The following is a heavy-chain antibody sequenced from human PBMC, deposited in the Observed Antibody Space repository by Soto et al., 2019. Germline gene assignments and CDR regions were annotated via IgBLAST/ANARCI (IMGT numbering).Heavy chain of an antibody. Sequence: ASVKVSCKASGGTFSTYTMSWVRQAPGQGLEWMGGIIPMFGTTTYAENFQGRVTITADESTSTAYMELTSLRSEDTAVYYCARAYGGNPALFDPWGQGTLVTVSS. V-gene: IGHV1-69*13. CDR2: IIPMFGTT. CDR1: GGTFSTYT. CDR3: ARAYGGNPALFDP. D-gene: IGHD4-17*01. J-gene: IGHJ5*02.